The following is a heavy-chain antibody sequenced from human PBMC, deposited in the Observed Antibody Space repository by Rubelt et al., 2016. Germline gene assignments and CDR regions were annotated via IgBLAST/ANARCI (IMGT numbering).Heavy chain of an antibody. D-gene: IGHD5-18*01. Sequence: QLQLQESGPGLVKPSETLSLTCTVSGGSISSSSYYWGWIRQPPGKGLEWIGSIYYSGSTYYNPSLKSRVTISVDTSKNQFSLKLSSVTAADTAVYYCASQLWTAMVTFGLGYWGQGTLVTVSS. CDR2: IYYSGST. CDR1: GGSISSSSYY. CDR3: ASQLWTAMVTFGLGY. J-gene: IGHJ4*02. V-gene: IGHV4-39*07.